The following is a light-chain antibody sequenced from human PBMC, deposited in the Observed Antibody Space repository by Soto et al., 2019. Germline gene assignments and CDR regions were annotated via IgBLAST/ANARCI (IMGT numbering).Light chain of an antibody. Sequence: DIQMTQSPSTLSGSVGDRVTITCRASQTISSWLAWYQQKPGKAPKLLIYTASTLKSGVPSRFSGSGSGTGFTLTISSLQPDDFATYYCQHYNSYSEAFGQGTKVDLK. CDR2: TAS. J-gene: IGKJ1*01. CDR3: QHYNSYSEA. V-gene: IGKV1-5*03. CDR1: QTISSW.